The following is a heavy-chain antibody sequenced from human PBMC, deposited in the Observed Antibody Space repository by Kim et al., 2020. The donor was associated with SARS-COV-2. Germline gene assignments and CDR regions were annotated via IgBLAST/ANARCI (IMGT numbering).Heavy chain of an antibody. V-gene: IGHV3-33*01. D-gene: IGHD6-13*01. CDR1: GFTFSSYG. CDR2: IWYDGSNK. CDR3: AREPLGYWGSSWYGGFDY. Sequence: GGSLRLSCAASGFTFSSYGMHWVRQAPGKGLEWVAVIWYDGSNKYYADSVKGRFTISRDNSKNTLYLQMNSLRAEDTAVYYCAREPLGYWGSSWYGGFDYWGQGTLVTVSS. J-gene: IGHJ4*02.